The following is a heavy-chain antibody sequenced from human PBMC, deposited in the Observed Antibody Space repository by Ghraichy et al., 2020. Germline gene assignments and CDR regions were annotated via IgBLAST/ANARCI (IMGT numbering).Heavy chain of an antibody. V-gene: IGHV4-31*03. CDR2: IYYSGST. CDR3: AREIWAVTPVGWWLDP. Sequence: SETLSLTCTVSGVSISRGGYYWNWIRQHPGNGLEWIGYIYYSGSTYYNPSLESRVTISIDTSKNQFSLKLSSVTAADTAVYYCAREIWAVTPVGWWLDPWGQGTLVTVSS. J-gene: IGHJ5*02. D-gene: IGHD4-23*01. CDR1: GVSISRGGYY.